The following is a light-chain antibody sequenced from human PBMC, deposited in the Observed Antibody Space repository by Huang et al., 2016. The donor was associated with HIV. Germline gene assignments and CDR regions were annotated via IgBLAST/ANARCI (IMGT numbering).Light chain of an antibody. CDR3: QQYNIWPYT. CDR2: GAS. J-gene: IGKJ2*01. Sequence: EIVMTQSPATLSVSPGEGATLFCRASQSFGNNLAWNQQRPGQAPSLLIYGASTRATGVPPRFNGSGSGTEFTLTISSLQSEDFTVYYCQQYNIWPYTFGQGTKLEIK. V-gene: IGKV3-15*01. CDR1: QSFGNN.